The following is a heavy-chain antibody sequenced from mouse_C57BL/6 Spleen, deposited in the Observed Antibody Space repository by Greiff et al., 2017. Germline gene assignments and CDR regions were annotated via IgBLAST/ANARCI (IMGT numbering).Heavy chain of an antibody. CDR2: IYPRSGNT. CDR1: GYTFTSYG. D-gene: IGHD1-1*01. V-gene: IGHV1-81*01. CDR3: VLITTVVGTDY. J-gene: IGHJ2*01. Sequence: ESGAELARPGASVKLSCKASGYTFTSYGISWVKQRTGQGLEWIGEIYPRSGNTYYNEKFKGKATLTADKSSSTAYMELRSLTSEDSAVYFCVLITTVVGTDYWGQGTTLTVSS.